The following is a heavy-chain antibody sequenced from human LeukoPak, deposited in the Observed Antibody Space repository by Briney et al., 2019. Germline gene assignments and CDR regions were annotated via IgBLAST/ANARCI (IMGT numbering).Heavy chain of an antibody. CDR1: GFTFSDYY. CDR2: ISTSGSSI. D-gene: IGHD2-15*01. Sequence: GGSLRLSCAASGFTFSDYYMSWIRQAPGKGLEWVSYISTSGSSIYYADSVKGRFTISRDNAKNSLYLQMNSLRAEDTAIYYCAKNGDRGAYCTGGTCYPYFYYYMDVWGKGTTVTI. CDR3: AKNGDRGAYCTGGTCYPYFYYYMDV. J-gene: IGHJ6*03. V-gene: IGHV3-11*01.